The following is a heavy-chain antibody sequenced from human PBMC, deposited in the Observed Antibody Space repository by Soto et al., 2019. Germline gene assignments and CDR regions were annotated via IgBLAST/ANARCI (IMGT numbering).Heavy chain of an antibody. J-gene: IGHJ4*02. CDR3: AKDPAHLKRITIFGVVILPVDFDY. D-gene: IGHD3-3*01. CDR1: GFTFSSYA. Sequence: GGSLRLSCAASGFTFSSYAMSWVRQAPGKGLEWVSAISGSGGSTYYADSVKGWFTISRDNSKNTLYLQMNSLRAEDTAVYYCAKDPAHLKRITIFGVVILPVDFDYWGQGTLVTVSS. V-gene: IGHV3-23*01. CDR2: ISGSGGST.